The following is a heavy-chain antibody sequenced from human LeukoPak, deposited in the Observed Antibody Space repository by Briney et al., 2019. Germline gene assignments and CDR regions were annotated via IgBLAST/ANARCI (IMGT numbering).Heavy chain of an antibody. CDR3: ARVRDGYNDAYDI. Sequence: ASVKAFWKTPGYTCRNGYVRWVRQFAGQGLEWMGMIGGSTNYGQKFQGRVTMTRATSTSTVYMELSSLRSEDTAVYYCARVRDGYNDAYDIWGQGTMVTVHS. D-gene: IGHD5-24*01. CDR1: GYTCRNGY. J-gene: IGHJ3*02. CDR2: IGGST. V-gene: IGHV1-46*01.